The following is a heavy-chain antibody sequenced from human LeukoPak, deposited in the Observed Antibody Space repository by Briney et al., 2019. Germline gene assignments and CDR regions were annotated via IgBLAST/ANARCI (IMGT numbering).Heavy chain of an antibody. CDR3: AITTLSNWFDP. CDR1: GGTFSSYA. D-gene: IGHD3-22*01. Sequence: ASVKVSCKASGGTFSSYAISWVRQAPGQGLEWMGWINPNSGGTNYAQKFQGRVTMTRDTSISTAYMELSRLRSDDTAVYYCAITTLSNWFDPWGQGTLVTVSS. J-gene: IGHJ5*02. V-gene: IGHV1-2*02. CDR2: INPNSGGT.